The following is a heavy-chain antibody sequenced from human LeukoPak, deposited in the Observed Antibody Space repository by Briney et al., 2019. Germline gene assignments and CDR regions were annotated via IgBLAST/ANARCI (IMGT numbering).Heavy chain of an antibody. D-gene: IGHD3-10*01. Sequence: GESLKISCKGSGYSSTSYWIGWVRQMPGKGLEWMGIIYPGDSDTRYSPSFQGQVTISADKSISTAYLQWSSLKASDTAMYYCASTRITMVREVILGSYFDYWGQGTLVTVSS. CDR2: IYPGDSDT. J-gene: IGHJ4*02. CDR1: GYSSTSYW. CDR3: ASTRITMVREVILGSYFDY. V-gene: IGHV5-51*01.